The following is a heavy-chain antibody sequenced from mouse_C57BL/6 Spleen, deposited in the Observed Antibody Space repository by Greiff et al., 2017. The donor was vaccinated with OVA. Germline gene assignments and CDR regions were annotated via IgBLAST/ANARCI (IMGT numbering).Heavy chain of an antibody. J-gene: IGHJ3*01. CDR2: IRSKSSNYAT. CDR3: VREEGYDGYYWFAY. V-gene: IGHV10-3*01. CDR1: GFTFNTYA. Sequence: EVQVVESGGGLVQPKGSLKLSCAASGFTFNTYAMHWVRQAPGKGLEWVARIRSKSSNYATYYADSVKDRFTISRDDSQSMLYLQMNNLKTEDTAMYYGVREEGYDGYYWFAYWGQGTLVTVSA. D-gene: IGHD2-3*01.